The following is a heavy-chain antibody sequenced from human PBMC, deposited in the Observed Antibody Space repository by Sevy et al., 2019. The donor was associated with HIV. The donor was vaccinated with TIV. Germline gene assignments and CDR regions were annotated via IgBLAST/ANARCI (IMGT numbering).Heavy chain of an antibody. V-gene: IGHV4-59*01. Sequence: SETLSLTCTVSGGSMSSYFWSWIRQPPGKGLEWIGYIYYTGTTNYNPSRMSRLTMSLDTSKNRFSLNLTAVTAADTAGYYCARDSVLSPRVFDSWGQGTLVTVSS. CDR1: GGSMSSYF. J-gene: IGHJ4*02. CDR2: IYYTGTT. CDR3: ARDSVLSPRVFDS.